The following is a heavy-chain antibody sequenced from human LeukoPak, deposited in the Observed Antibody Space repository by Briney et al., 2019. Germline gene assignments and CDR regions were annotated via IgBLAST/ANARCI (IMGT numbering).Heavy chain of an antibody. CDR1: GGSIXSXY. J-gene: IGHJ6*02. CDR2: IYYSGST. CDR3: ARYPSIAAAGKYYYYYYGVDV. V-gene: IGHV4-59*01. Sequence: ETLSLTXXXXGGSIXSXYWSWIRQPPGKGLEWIGYIYYSGSTNYNPSLKSRVTISVDTSKNQFSLKLSSVTAADTAVYYCARYPSIAAAGKYYYYYYGVDVWGQGTTVTVSS. D-gene: IGHD6-13*01.